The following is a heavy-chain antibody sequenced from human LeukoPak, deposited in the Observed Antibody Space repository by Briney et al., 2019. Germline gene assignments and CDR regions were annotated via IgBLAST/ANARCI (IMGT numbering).Heavy chain of an antibody. J-gene: IGHJ4*02. V-gene: IGHV3-64D*06. CDR2: ISNNGGST. CDR1: GFSFSSYA. CDR3: VKGRCSGSSCYGGDY. D-gene: IGHD2-2*01. Sequence: GGSLRLSCSASGFSFSSYAMYWVRQAPGKELEYVSAISNNGGSTYYADSVKGRFTISRDNSKNTLYLQMSSLRAEDTAVYYCVKGRCSGSSCYGGDYWGQGTLVTVSS.